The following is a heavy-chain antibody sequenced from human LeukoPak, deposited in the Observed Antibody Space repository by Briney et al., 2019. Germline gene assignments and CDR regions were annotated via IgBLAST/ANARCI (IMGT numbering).Heavy chain of an antibody. CDR3: ARGRGVAARRGFDF. J-gene: IGHJ4*02. V-gene: IGHV4-34*01. CDR1: GESFSNHS. D-gene: IGHD6-6*01. Sequence: PSETLSLSCVVNGESFSNHSWTWIRQSPGKGLEWIGEIEHRGNTNYNPSLKSRVTISVDTSKNEFSLKLKSVTAADTAVFYCARGRGVAARRGFDFWGQGTLVTVSS. CDR2: IEHRGNT.